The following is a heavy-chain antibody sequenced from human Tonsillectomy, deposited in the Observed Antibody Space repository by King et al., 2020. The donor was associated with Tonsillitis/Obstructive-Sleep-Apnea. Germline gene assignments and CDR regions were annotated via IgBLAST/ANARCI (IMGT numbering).Heavy chain of an antibody. D-gene: IGHD4-17*01. CDR2: ISYDGNNK. V-gene: IGHV3-30*04. Sequence: VQLVESGGGVVQPGRSLRLSCAASGFSFSGYAMHWVRQAPGKGLNWVALISYDGNNKYYADSVKGRFTISRDNSNNTLYLQMNSLRAEDTAVYYCARHHDYGAHLDCWGQGTLVTVSS. J-gene: IGHJ4*02. CDR1: GFSFSGYA. CDR3: ARHHDYGAHLDC.